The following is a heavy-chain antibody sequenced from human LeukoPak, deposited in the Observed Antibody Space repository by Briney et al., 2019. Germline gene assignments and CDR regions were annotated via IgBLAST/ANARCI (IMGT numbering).Heavy chain of an antibody. CDR1: GYTFTGYY. V-gene: IGHV1-2*02. CDR3: ARDPDPPYYYDGSGYYSN. J-gene: IGHJ4*02. Sequence: ASVKVSCKASGYTFTGYYMHWVRQAPGQGLEWMGWINPNSGGTNYAQKFQGRVTMTRDTSISTAHMELSRLRSDDTAVYYCARDPDPPYYYDGSGYYSNWGQGTLVTVSS. D-gene: IGHD3-22*01. CDR2: INPNSGGT.